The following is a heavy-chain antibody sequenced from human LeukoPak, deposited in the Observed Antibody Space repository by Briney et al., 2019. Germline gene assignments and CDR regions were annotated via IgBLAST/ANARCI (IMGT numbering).Heavy chain of an antibody. J-gene: IGHJ4*02. CDR3: AKQGFGC. Sequence: PGGSLRLSCTASGFTLSSYAMSWVRQAPGEGLEWVSTISGNADNTNYAEAVKGRFTISRDNSKNTMYLQMNSLRAEDTAVYYCAKQGFGCWGQGTLVTVSS. CDR1: GFTLSSYA. CDR2: ISGNADNT. V-gene: IGHV3-23*01.